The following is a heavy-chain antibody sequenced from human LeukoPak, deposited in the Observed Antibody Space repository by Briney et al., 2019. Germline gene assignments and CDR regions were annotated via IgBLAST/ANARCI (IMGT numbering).Heavy chain of an antibody. CDR2: IYTSGST. D-gene: IGHD6-13*01. CDR3: ASIEQQQEAY. J-gene: IGHJ4*02. V-gene: IGHV4-61*02. Sequence: SETLSLTCTVSGGSISSGSYYWSWIRQPAGKGLEWIGRIYTSGSTNYNPSLKSRVTISVDTSKNQFSLKLSSVTAADTAVYYCASIEQQQEAYWGQGTLVTVSS. CDR1: GGSISSGSYY.